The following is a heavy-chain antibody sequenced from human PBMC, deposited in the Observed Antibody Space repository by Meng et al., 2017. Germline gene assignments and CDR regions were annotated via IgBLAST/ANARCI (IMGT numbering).Heavy chain of an antibody. J-gene: IGHJ4*02. D-gene: IGHD6-19*01. CDR1: GGTFSSYA. CDR2: TIPIFGTA. V-gene: IGHV1-69*06. CDR3: HSGWYQAGDDY. Sequence: QGQVGQSGAEVKKPGSSVKVSCKASGGTFSSYAISWVRPAPGQGLEWMGGTIPIFGTANYAQKFQGRVTITADKSTSTAYMELSSLRSEDTAVYYCHSGWYQAGDDYWGQGTLVTVSS.